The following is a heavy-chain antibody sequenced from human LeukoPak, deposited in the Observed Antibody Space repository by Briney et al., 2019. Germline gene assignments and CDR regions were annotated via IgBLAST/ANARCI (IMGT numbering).Heavy chain of an antibody. J-gene: IGHJ6*03. D-gene: IGHD3-3*01. CDR1: GFAFNNYV. CDR2: ISVYGGST. CDR3: ARGPNSDFWSGYSHYMDV. Sequence: SSGSLRLSCAASGFAFNNYVINWVRQAPGKGLEWVSGISVYGGSTYYAASVRGRFIISRDSSKNTIFLQMSSLRAEDTAAYYCARGPNSDFWSGYSHYMDVWGKGTTALVSS. V-gene: IGHV3-23*01.